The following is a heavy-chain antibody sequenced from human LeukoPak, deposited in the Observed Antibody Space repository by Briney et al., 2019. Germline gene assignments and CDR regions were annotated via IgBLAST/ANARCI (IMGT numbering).Heavy chain of an antibody. D-gene: IGHD3-16*01. CDR2: VYNSGDT. Sequence: SETLSLTCTVSGGSTSSDYWSWIRQSPGKGLEWVGYVYNSGDTGKNPSLKSRVTILLDTSKNQCSLKLTSVSVADTAVYYCARLKLGAYFDLWGRGTLVTVSS. V-gene: IGHV4-59*08. J-gene: IGHJ2*01. CDR3: ARLKLGAYFDL. CDR1: GGSTSSDY.